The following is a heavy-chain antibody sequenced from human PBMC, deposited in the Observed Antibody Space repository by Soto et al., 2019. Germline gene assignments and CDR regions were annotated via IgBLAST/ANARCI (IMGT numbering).Heavy chain of an antibody. V-gene: IGHV1-24*01. Sequence: GASVKVSCKVSGYTLAELSMHWVRQAPGKGLEWMGGFDPEDGETIYAQKFQGRVTMTEDTSTDTAYMELSSLRSEDTAVYYCATDLRQRYYGSGSYRYNWFDPWGQGTLVTVSS. D-gene: IGHD3-10*01. J-gene: IGHJ5*02. CDR3: ATDLRQRYYGSGSYRYNWFDP. CDR2: FDPEDGET. CDR1: GYTLAELS.